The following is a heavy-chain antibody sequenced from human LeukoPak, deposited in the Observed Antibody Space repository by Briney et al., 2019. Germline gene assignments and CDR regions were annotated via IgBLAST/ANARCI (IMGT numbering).Heavy chain of an antibody. CDR2: IHYDGSNK. Sequence: GGSLRLSCAASGFTFSSYGMHWVRQAPGKGLEWVAFIHYDGSNKYYADSVRGRFTISGDNAKNTLYLQMNSLRAEDTAVYYCATEMATNPAFDYWGQGTLVTVSS. V-gene: IGHV3-30*02. J-gene: IGHJ4*02. CDR3: ATEMATNPAFDY. D-gene: IGHD5-24*01. CDR1: GFTFSSYG.